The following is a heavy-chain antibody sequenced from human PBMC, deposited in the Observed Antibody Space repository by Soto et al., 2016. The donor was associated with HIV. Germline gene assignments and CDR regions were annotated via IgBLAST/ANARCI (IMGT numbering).Heavy chain of an antibody. CDR1: GFSFSDHW. J-gene: IGHJ4*02. V-gene: IGHV3-23*04. CDR2: ISGSGGST. CDR3: AKEPGDTTLVPFDY. D-gene: IGHD5-18*01. Sequence: EVQLVESGGHLVQPGGSLRLSCAASGFSFSDHWMHWVRQVPGKGLEWVSGISGSGGSTHYADSVKGRFTISRDNSKSTLYLQMNSLRAEDTAVYYCAKEPGDTTLVPFDYWGQGTLVTVSS.